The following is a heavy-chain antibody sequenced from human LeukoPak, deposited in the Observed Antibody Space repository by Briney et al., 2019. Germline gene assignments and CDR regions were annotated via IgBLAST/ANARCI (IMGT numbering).Heavy chain of an antibody. J-gene: IGHJ4*02. CDR3: AREGGGYDERLFDY. CDR1: GFTFSSYA. V-gene: IGHV3-30-3*01. CDR2: ISYDGSNK. Sequence: PGGSLRLSCAASGFTFSSYAMHWVRQAPGKGLEWVAVISYDGSNKYYADSVKGRFTISRDNSKNTLYLQMNSLRAEDTAVYYCAREGGGYDERLFDYWGQGTLVTVSS. D-gene: IGHD5-12*01.